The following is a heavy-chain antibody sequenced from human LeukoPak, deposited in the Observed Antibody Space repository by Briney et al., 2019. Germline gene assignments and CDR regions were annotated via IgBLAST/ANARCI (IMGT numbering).Heavy chain of an antibody. CDR2: ISSSRASQS. V-gene: IGHV3-11*05. CDR3: ARDRLATAGNNWFDP. J-gene: IGHJ5*02. CDR1: GFSFSDYY. Sequence: PGGSLRLSCAASGFSFSDYYMSWMRQAPGKGLEWVSYISSSRASQSDYADSVKSRFTISRDNAKNSLYLQMNSLRAEDTAVYYCARDRLATAGNNWFDPWGQGTLVTVSS. D-gene: IGHD6-13*01.